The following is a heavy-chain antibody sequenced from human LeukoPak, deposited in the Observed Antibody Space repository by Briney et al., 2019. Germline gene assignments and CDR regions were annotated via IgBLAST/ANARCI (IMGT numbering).Heavy chain of an antibody. J-gene: IGHJ4*02. V-gene: IGHV3-30*04. Sequence: GGSLRLSCAASGFTFSSYAMHWVRQAPGKGLEWVAVISYDGSNKYYADSVKGRFTISRDNSKNTLYLQMNSLRAEDTAVYYCARDYCSSTSCYDDYWGQGTLVTVSS. D-gene: IGHD2-2*01. CDR2: ISYDGSNK. CDR3: ARDYCSSTSCYDDY. CDR1: GFTFSSYA.